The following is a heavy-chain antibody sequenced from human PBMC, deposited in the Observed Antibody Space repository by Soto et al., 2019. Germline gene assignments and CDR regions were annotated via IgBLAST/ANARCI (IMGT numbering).Heavy chain of an antibody. D-gene: IGHD4-17*01. V-gene: IGHV5-51*01. CDR3: ARDIRDGHYKFSFDY. J-gene: IGHJ4*02. CDR1: GYDFTTYW. CDR2: IYPGDSDI. Sequence: GESLKISCKGSGYDFTTYWIGWVRQMPGKGLEWMAFIYPGDSDIKYNPSFQGQVTVSADKSISTAYLQWTSLKASDTAMCYCARDIRDGHYKFSFDYWGQGTPVTVSS.